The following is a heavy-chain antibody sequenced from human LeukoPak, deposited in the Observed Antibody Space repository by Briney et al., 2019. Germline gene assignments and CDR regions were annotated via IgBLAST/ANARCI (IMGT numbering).Heavy chain of an antibody. V-gene: IGHV4-34*01. J-gene: IGHJ5*02. Sequence: SETLSLTCAVYGGSFSGYYWSWIRQPPGKGREWIGEINHSGSTNYNPSLKSRGTISVDTSTTHFSLKLSSVPAADTAVYYCATARYSQPRYCSSTSCDRSPRMKTPKPAPFDPWGQGTLVTVSS. D-gene: IGHD2-2*01. CDR2: INHSGST. CDR3: ATARYSQPRYCSSTSCDRSPRMKTPKPAPFDP. CDR1: GGSFSGYY.